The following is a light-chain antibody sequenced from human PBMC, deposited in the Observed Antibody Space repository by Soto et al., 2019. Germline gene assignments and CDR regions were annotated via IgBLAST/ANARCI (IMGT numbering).Light chain of an antibody. J-gene: IGLJ3*02. CDR1: SSNIGNNY. Sequence: QSVLTQPPSVSAAPGQKVTISCSGSSSNIGNNYVSWYQQLPGTAPKLLIYDNNKRPSGIPDRFSGSKSGTSATLGITGLQTGDEADYYCGTWDSSLSVWVFGGETKVTVL. V-gene: IGLV1-51*01. CDR3: GTWDSSLSVWV. CDR2: DNN.